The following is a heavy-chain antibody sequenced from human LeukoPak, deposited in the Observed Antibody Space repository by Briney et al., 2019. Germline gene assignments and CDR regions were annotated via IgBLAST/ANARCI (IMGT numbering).Heavy chain of an antibody. CDR3: ARDRIAVAGTVDY. CDR1: GFTFSSYG. Sequence: GGSLRLYCAASGFTFSSYGMHWVRQAPGKGLEWVSSISSSSSYIYYADSVKGRFTISRDNAKNSLYLQMNSLRAEDTAVYYCARDRIAVAGTVDYWGQGTLVTVSS. D-gene: IGHD6-19*01. CDR2: ISSSSSYI. V-gene: IGHV3-21*01. J-gene: IGHJ4*02.